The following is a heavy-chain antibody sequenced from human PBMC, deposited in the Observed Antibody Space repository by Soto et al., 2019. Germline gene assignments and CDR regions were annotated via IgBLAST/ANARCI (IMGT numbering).Heavy chain of an antibody. Sequence: QLQLQESGSGLVKPSQTLSLTCAVSGASITSGGYSWSWIRQPPGKGLEWIGFIYHSGSTYYNPSLKSRVTISVDTCTNQFSLKLTSMAAADTAVYYCARVVGYCKNGVCQNDWYFSLWCRGTLVTVSS. CDR3: ARVVGYCKNGVCQNDWYFSL. D-gene: IGHD2-8*01. V-gene: IGHV4-30-2*01. J-gene: IGHJ2*01. CDR2: IYHSGST. CDR1: GASITSGGYS.